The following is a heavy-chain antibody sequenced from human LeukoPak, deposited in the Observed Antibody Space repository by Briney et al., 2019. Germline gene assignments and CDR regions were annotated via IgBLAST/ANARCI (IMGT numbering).Heavy chain of an antibody. V-gene: IGHV4-34*01. CDR3: ARGRNPYYYGSGSYAY. D-gene: IGHD3-10*01. CDR2: INHSGST. J-gene: IGHJ4*02. CDR1: GGSFSGYY. Sequence: SETLSLTCAVYGGSFSGYYWSWIREPPGKGLEWIGEINHSGSTNYNPSLKSRVTISVDTSKNQFSLKLSSVTAADTAVYYCARGRNPYYYGSGSYAYWGQGTLVTVSS.